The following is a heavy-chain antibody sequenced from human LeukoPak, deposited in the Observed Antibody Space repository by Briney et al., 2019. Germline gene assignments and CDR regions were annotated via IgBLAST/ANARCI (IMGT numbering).Heavy chain of an antibody. CDR2: ISSSSSYT. Sequence: GGSLRLSCAASGFTFSSYSMNWVRQAPGKGLEWVSSISSSSSYTYYADSVKGRFTISRDNAKNSLYLQMNSLRAEDTAVYYCATWGSSGYYYDYWGQGTLVTVSS. CDR1: GFTFSSYS. V-gene: IGHV3-21*01. CDR3: ATWGSSGYYYDY. J-gene: IGHJ4*02. D-gene: IGHD3-22*01.